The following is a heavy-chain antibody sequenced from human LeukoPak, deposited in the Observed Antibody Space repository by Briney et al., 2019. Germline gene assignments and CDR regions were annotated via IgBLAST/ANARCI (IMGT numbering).Heavy chain of an antibody. D-gene: IGHD3-10*01. J-gene: IGHJ6*03. CDR2: ISACNGNT. V-gene: IGHV1-18*01. CDR3: ARPVVRGVIDYYYYMDV. CDR1: GYTFTSYG. Sequence: ASVKVSCKASGYTFTSYGISWVRQAPGQGLEWVGWISACNGNTNYAQKLQGRVTMTTDTSTSTAYMEMRSLRSDDTAVYYCARPVVRGVIDYYYYMDVWGKGTTVTVSS.